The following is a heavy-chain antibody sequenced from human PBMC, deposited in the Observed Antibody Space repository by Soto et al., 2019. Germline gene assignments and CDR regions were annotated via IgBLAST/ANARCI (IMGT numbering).Heavy chain of an antibody. CDR2: INHSGST. D-gene: IGHD2-8*02. CDR1: GGSFSGYS. Sequence: QVPLQQWGAGLLKPSETLSLTCAVYGGSFSGYSWTWIRQPPGTGLEWIGEINHSGSTNFNPSLKSRVTISVDTSKNQFSLQLTSVTAADTAVYYCARDKITGLFDYWGQGTLVTVSS. J-gene: IGHJ4*02. CDR3: ARDKITGLFDY. V-gene: IGHV4-34*01.